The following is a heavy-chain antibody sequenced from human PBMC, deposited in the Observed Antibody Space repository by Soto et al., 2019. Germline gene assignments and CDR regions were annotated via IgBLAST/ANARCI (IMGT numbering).Heavy chain of an antibody. CDR3: ARVSGIYYYGMDV. J-gene: IGHJ6*02. Sequence: QVQLQQWGAGLLKPSETLSLTCAVYGGSFSGYYWSWIRQPPGKGLEWIGEINHSGSTNYNPSLKRRVXXSXDXCKNQVSLKLSSVTAAGTAVYYCARVSGIYYYGMDVWGQGTTVTVSS. V-gene: IGHV4-34*01. D-gene: IGHD3-10*01. CDR1: GGSFSGYY. CDR2: INHSGST.